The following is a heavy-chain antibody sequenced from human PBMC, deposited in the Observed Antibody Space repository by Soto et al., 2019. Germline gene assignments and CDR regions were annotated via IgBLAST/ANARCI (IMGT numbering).Heavy chain of an antibody. D-gene: IGHD2-15*01. Sequence: ASVKVSCKASGYTFTSYGISWVRQAPGQGLEWMGWISAYNGNTNYAQKLQGRVTMTTDTSTSTAYMGRRSLRSDDTAVYYCARDHAGYCSGGSCVTGWFDPWGQGTLVTVSS. CDR3: ARDHAGYCSGGSCVTGWFDP. J-gene: IGHJ5*02. CDR1: GYTFTSYG. V-gene: IGHV1-18*01. CDR2: ISAYNGNT.